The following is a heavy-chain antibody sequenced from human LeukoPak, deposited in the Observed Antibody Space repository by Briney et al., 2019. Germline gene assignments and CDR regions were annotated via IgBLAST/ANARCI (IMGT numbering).Heavy chain of an antibody. D-gene: IGHD2-21*02. V-gene: IGHV4-30-2*01. Sequence: SQTLSLTCAVSGGSISSGGYSWSWIRQPPGTGLEWIGYIYHSGSTYYNPSLKSRVTISVDRSKNQFSLKLSSVTAADTAVYYCAREATDLRAFDYWGQGTLVTASS. J-gene: IGHJ4*02. CDR1: GGSISSGGYS. CDR2: IYHSGST. CDR3: AREATDLRAFDY.